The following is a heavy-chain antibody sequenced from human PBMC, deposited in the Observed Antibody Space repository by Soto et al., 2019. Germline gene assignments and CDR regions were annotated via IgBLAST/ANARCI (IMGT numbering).Heavy chain of an antibody. CDR1: GFTFSSYS. CDR3: ARDHANRYYYYMDV. CDR2: ISSSSSYI. Sequence: EVQLVESGGGLVKPGGSLRLSCAASGFTFSSYSMSWVRQAPGKGLEWVSSISSSSSYIYYADSVKGRFTISRDNAKNSLYLQMNSLRAEDTAVYYCARDHANRYYYYMDVWGKGTTVTVSS. J-gene: IGHJ6*03. V-gene: IGHV3-21*01.